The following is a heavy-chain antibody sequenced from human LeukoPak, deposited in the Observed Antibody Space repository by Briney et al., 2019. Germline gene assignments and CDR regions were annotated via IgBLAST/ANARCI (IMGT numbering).Heavy chain of an antibody. CDR3: ARDRDVPAIGMDV. CDR1: GFTFSTYT. V-gene: IGHV3-21*01. J-gene: IGHJ6*02. CDR2: ISRSSSSI. Sequence: GGSLRLSCAASGFTFSTYTMNWVRQAPGKGLEWVSSISRSSSSIYYADSVKGRFTISRDNAKNSLYLQMNSLRAEDTAVYYCARDRDVPAIGMDVWGQGTTVTVSS.